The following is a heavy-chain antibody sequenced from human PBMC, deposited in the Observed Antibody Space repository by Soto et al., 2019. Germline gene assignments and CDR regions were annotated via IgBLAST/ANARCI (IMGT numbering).Heavy chain of an antibody. CDR2: INHSGYT. CDR3: ATARLGALKFLGLVPSFDY. Sequence: QVHLHQWGAGLLKPSETLSLTCAVHGGSFSGYYWSWIRQPPGKGLEWSGEINHSGYTNYNPSLKSRVTRSAAPCKNQFSLKLTSVTAADTAVYSFATARLGALKFLGLVPSFDYWGQGTLVSVSS. D-gene: IGHD3-3*01. V-gene: IGHV4-34*01. J-gene: IGHJ4*02. CDR1: GGSFSGYY.